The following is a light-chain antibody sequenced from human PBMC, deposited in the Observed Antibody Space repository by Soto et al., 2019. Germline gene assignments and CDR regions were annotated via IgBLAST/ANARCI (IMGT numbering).Light chain of an antibody. CDR1: QGISSY. Sequence: AIRMTQSPASLSSYTGGIVTITCRASQGISSYLAWYQQKPGKAPKLLIYAASTLQSGVPSRFTCSGSGPALHLTISCLQSEDFATSYCQQYYSYPRTFGQGTKVDIK. CDR2: AAS. CDR3: QQYYSYPRT. V-gene: IGKV1-8*01. J-gene: IGKJ1*01.